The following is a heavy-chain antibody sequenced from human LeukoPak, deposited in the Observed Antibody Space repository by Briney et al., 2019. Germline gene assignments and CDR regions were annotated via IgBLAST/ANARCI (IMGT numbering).Heavy chain of an antibody. Sequence: PGGSLRLSCAASGFTFSSYEMNWVRQAPGKGLEWVSYISSSGTPIYYADSVKGRFTISRDNAKNSLYLQMNSLRAEDTAVYYCARVGHVLRFLEWSYMDVWGKGTTVTVSS. CDR2: ISSSGTPI. J-gene: IGHJ6*03. D-gene: IGHD3-3*01. CDR3: ARVGHVLRFLEWSYMDV. V-gene: IGHV3-48*03. CDR1: GFTFSSYE.